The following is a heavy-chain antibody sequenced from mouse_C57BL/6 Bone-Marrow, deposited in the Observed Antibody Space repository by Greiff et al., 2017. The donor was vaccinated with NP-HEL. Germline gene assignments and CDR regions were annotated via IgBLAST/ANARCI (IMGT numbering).Heavy chain of an antibody. J-gene: IGHJ1*03. Sequence: VQLQQSGTVLARPGASVKMSCKTSGYTFTSYWMHWVKQRPGQGLEWIGAIYPGNSDTSYNQKFKGKAKLTAVTSASTAYMELSSLTNEDSAVYYCTRPFYDYDWYFDVWGTGTTVTVSS. CDR2: IYPGNSDT. CDR1: GYTFTSYW. V-gene: IGHV1-5*01. D-gene: IGHD2-4*01. CDR3: TRPFYDYDWYFDV.